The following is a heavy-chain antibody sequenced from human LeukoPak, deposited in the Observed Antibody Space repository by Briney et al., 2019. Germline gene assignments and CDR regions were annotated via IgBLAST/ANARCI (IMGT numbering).Heavy chain of an antibody. CDR2: ISSSSSYI. Sequence: PGGSLRLSCAASGFTFSSYSMNWVRQAPGKGLEWVSSISSSSSYIYYADSVKGRFTISRDNAKNSLYLQMNSLRAEDTAVYYCARDRRGYSGHDTFDYWGQGTLVTVSS. V-gene: IGHV3-21*01. J-gene: IGHJ4*02. D-gene: IGHD5-12*01. CDR3: ARDRRGYSGHDTFDY. CDR1: GFTFSSYS.